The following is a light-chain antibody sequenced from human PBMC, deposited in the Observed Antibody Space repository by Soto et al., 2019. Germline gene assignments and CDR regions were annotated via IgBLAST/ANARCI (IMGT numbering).Light chain of an antibody. CDR2: QDS. CDR3: QAWDSSTVV. J-gene: IGLJ1*01. Sequence: SYELAQPPPVSVSPGQTASITCSGDKFGAKYVCWYQQKPGQSPVLVIYQDSGRPSGIPERFSGSNSGNTATLTISETQAMDEADYYCQAWDSSTVVFGTGTKVTVL. V-gene: IGLV3-1*01. CDR1: KFGAKY.